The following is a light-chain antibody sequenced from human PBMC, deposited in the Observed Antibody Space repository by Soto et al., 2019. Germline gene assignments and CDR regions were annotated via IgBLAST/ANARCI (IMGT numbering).Light chain of an antibody. CDR3: QQYDNLPIT. V-gene: IGKV1-5*01. J-gene: IGKJ5*01. Sequence: DSQITQSPSTLSASVGDRVTITCRASQGISSWLAWYQQKPGKAPKLLIYGASNLQSGVPPRFSGSGSGTDFTLAISSLQPEDIATYYCQQYDNLPITFGQGTRLEIK. CDR1: QGISSW. CDR2: GAS.